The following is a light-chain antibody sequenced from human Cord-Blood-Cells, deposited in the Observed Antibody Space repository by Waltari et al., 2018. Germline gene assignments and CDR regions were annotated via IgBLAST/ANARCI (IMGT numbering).Light chain of an antibody. CDR3: SSYTSSSTLV. J-gene: IGLJ2*01. CDR1: SSDVGGYNY. V-gene: IGLV2-14*01. CDR2: DVS. Sequence: QSALTQPASVSGSPGQSLTISCTGTSSDVGGYNYVSWYQQHPGKAPNLRIYDVSNRASGVSNRFAGAESGNTASLTISGLQAEDAADYYCSSYTSSSTLVFGGGTKLTVL.